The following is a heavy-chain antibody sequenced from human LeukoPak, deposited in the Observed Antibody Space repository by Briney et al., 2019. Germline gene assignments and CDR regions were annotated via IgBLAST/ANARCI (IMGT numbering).Heavy chain of an antibody. Sequence: GGSLRLSCAASGFTFSSYAMSWVRQAPGKGLGWVSYISESSSYVYYADSVKGRFTISRDNGKNSLYLQMSSLRAEDTAMYYCARDRAVKARIGGMDVWGQGTTVTVSS. V-gene: IGHV3-21*06. D-gene: IGHD5-12*01. J-gene: IGHJ6*02. CDR1: GFTFSSYA. CDR3: ARDRAVKARIGGMDV. CDR2: ISESSSYV.